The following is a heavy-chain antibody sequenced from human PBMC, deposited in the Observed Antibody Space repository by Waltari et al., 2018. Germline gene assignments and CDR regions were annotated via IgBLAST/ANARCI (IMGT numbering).Heavy chain of an antibody. V-gene: IGHV3-21*01. CDR1: GFTFSSYS. CDR2: ISSSSSYI. J-gene: IGHJ4*02. D-gene: IGHD3-22*01. CDR3: ARAFGSSGYMDY. Sequence: EVQLVESGGGLVKPGGSLSLSCAASGFTFSSYSMNWVRQAPGKGLEWVSSISSSSSYIYYADSVKGRFTISRDNAKNSLYLQMNSLRAEDTAVYYCARAFGSSGYMDYWGQGTLVTVSS.